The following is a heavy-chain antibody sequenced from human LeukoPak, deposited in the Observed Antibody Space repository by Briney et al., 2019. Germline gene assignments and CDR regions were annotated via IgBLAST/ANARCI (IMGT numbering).Heavy chain of an antibody. V-gene: IGHV3-30*14. CDR2: ISDDGSNK. J-gene: IGHJ4*02. CDR3: ARDDVRMGFDH. D-gene: IGHD2-8*01. Sequence: PGRSLRLSCAASGSTFSNFAMHWVRQTPGKGLAWVALISDDGSNKYYADSVKGRFTVSRDNSKNTLFLQMNSLRTEDTAVFYCARDDVRMGFDHWGQGTLVTVSS. CDR1: GSTFSNFA.